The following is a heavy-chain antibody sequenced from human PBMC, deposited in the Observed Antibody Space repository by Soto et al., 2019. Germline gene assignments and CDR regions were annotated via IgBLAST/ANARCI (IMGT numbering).Heavy chain of an antibody. D-gene: IGHD2-2*01. CDR1: GFTFRTYA. CDR2: ITGDGGGT. Sequence: EVQLVESGGGLVQPGGSLRLSCAASGFTFRTYAVHWVRQAPGQRLEYVSAITGDGGGTYYANSVKGRFTISRDNSKNTLYLQMGSLRDEDMAVYYCARCGVPASTYLCAFDIWGQGTMVSVCS. J-gene: IGHJ3*02. CDR3: ARCGVPASTYLCAFDI. V-gene: IGHV3-64*01.